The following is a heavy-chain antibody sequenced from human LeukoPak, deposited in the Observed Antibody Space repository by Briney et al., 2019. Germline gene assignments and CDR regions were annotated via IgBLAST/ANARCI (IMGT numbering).Heavy chain of an antibody. D-gene: IGHD1-26*01. Sequence: GASVKVSCKTSGYTFTSQGISWVRQAPGQGLEWMGWISAYNGHTNYAQKLQGRVTMTTDTSTSTAYMELRSLRSDDTAVYYCARGGRWELPRPYAFDIWGQGTMVTVSS. CDR1: GYTFTSQG. CDR3: ARGGRWELPRPYAFDI. J-gene: IGHJ3*02. CDR2: ISAYNGHT. V-gene: IGHV1-18*01.